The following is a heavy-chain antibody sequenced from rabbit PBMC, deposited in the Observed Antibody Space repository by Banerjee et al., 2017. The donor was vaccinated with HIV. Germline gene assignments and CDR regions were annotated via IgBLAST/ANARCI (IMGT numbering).Heavy chain of an antibody. CDR2: INTGSDNT. Sequence: QEQLVEYGGDLVKPGASLTLTCTASGFSFRNKYVMCWVRQAPGKGLEWIACINTGSDNTWYASWAKGRFTISKSTSLNTVTLQMTSLTAADTATYFCARDNGAGSYYRWYFNLWGQGTLVTVS. J-gene: IGHJ4*01. CDR1: GFSFRNKYV. CDR3: ARDNGAGSYYRWYFNL. V-gene: IGHV1S43*01. D-gene: IGHD8-1*01.